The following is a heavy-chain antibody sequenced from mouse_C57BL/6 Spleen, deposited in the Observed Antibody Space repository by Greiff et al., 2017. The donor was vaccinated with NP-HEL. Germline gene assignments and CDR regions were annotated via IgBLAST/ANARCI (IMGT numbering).Heavy chain of an antibody. CDR2: IYPGSGNT. CDR3: ARIAHNGDEAMDY. V-gene: IGHV1-66*01. Sequence: QVQLQQSGPELVKPGASVKISCKASGYTFTSYCIHWVKQRPGQGLEWIGWIYPGSGNTKYNEKFKGKATLTADTSSSTAYMQLSSLTSEDSAVYYCARIAHNGDEAMDYWGQGTSVTVSS. D-gene: IGHD2-13*01. J-gene: IGHJ4*01. CDR1: GYTFTSYC.